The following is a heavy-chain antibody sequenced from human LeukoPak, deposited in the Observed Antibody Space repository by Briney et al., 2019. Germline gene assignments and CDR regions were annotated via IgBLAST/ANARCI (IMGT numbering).Heavy chain of an antibody. CDR2: IYSGGST. CDR1: GFTVSSNY. V-gene: IGHV3-66*01. D-gene: IGHD3-10*01. Sequence: GGSLRLSCAASGFTVSSNYMSWVRQAPGKGLEWVSVIYSGGSTYYADSVKGRFTISRDNSKNTLYLQMNSLRAEDTALYYCARDTHLSYAAGFDCWGQGTLVTVSS. J-gene: IGHJ4*02. CDR3: ARDTHLSYAAGFDC.